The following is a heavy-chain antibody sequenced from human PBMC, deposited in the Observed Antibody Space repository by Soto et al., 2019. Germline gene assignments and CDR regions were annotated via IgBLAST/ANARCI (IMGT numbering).Heavy chain of an antibody. Sequence: PSDTLSLTCAFSCGTFILYYWSWIRQPPGKGLEWIGEINHSGSTNYNPSLKSRVTISVDTSKNQFSLKLSSVTAADTAVYYCARVEVTVRTLDYWGQGTLVTVSS. D-gene: IGHD4-4*01. CDR2: INHSGST. CDR3: ARVEVTVRTLDY. J-gene: IGHJ4*02. CDR1: CGTFILYY. V-gene: IGHV4-34*01.